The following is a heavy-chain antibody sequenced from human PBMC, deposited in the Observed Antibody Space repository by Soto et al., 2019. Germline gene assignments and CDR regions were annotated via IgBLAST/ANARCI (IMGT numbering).Heavy chain of an antibody. CDR1: GYILSSFG. Sequence: QDQLVQSGPGVRKPGASVKVSCKASGYILSSFGISWVRQAPGQGLEWLGWISVYGGNTDFARKFQDRVTMTTDTSMNTAYMELTTLTYDDTAVYYCVRGFPYDLVRSLDSWGQGTLVTVSS. V-gene: IGHV1-18*04. D-gene: IGHD3-16*01. CDR2: ISVYGGNT. J-gene: IGHJ4*02. CDR3: VRGFPYDLVRSLDS.